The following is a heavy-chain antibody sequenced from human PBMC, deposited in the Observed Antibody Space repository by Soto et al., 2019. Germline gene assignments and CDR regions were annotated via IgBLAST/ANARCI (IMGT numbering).Heavy chain of an antibody. Sequence: SETLSLTCAVSGGSISSGGYSWSWIRQPPGKGLEWIGYIYHSGSTYYNPSLKSRVTISVDRSKNQFSLKLSSVTAADAAVYYCASRLTVVGGMDVWGQGTTVTVSS. V-gene: IGHV4-30-2*01. D-gene: IGHD2-15*01. CDR3: ASRLTVVGGMDV. J-gene: IGHJ6*02. CDR2: IYHSGST. CDR1: GGSISSGGYS.